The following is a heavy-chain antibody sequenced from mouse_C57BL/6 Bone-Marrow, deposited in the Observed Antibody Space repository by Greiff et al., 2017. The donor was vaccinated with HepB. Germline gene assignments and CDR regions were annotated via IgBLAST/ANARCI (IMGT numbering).Heavy chain of an antibody. V-gene: IGHV5-15*01. D-gene: IGHD1-1*01. Sequence: EVKLLESGGGLVQPGGSLKLSCAASGFTFSDYGMAWVRQAPRKGPEWVAFISNLAYSIYYADTVTGRFTISRENSKNTLYLEMSSLRSEDTAMYYCARDGDYYGSSQYYYAMDYWGQGTSVTVSS. CDR1: GFTFSDYG. J-gene: IGHJ4*01. CDR3: ARDGDYYGSSQYYYAMDY. CDR2: ISNLAYSI.